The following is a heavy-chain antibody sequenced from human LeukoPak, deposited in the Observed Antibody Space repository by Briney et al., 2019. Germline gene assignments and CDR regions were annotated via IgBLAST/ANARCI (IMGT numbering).Heavy chain of an antibody. CDR1: GYTFTGYY. CDR3: ARGKDDSTGHYDAFDV. CDR2: INPKSGDT. D-gene: IGHD3-22*01. V-gene: IGHV1-2*02. J-gene: IGHJ3*01. Sequence: ASVKVSCKASGYTFTGYYMHWVRQAPGQGLEYMGWINPKSGDTNFSQRFKGRVTMTSDTSISTAYMEMRKLRSDDTAVYFCARGKDDSTGHYDAFDVWGHGTMVTVSS.